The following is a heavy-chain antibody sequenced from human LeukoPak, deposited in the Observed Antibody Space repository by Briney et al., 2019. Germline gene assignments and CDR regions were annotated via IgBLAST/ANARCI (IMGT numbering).Heavy chain of an antibody. D-gene: IGHD4-23*01. Sequence: GGSLRLSCAASGFTFDDYAMHWVRQAPGKGLEWVSGISWNSGSIGYADSVKGRFTISRDNAKNSLYLQMNSLRAEDTALYYCAQDINSRRYYYMDVWGKGTTVTVSS. J-gene: IGHJ6*03. CDR1: GFTFDDYA. CDR3: AQDINSRRYYYMDV. CDR2: ISWNSGSI. V-gene: IGHV3-9*01.